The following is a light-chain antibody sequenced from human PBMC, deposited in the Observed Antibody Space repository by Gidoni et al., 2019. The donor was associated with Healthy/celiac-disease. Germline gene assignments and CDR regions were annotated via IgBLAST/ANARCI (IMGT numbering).Light chain of an antibody. V-gene: IGKV3-11*01. Sequence: EIVLTKSPATLSLSPGERATLSCWASQRVSSYLAWYQQKPGQAPRLLIYDASNRATGNPARFSGSGSGTDFTLTISSLEPEDYAVYYCQQRSNWPPGYTFXQXTKLEIK. J-gene: IGKJ2*01. CDR1: QRVSSY. CDR2: DAS. CDR3: QQRSNWPPGYT.